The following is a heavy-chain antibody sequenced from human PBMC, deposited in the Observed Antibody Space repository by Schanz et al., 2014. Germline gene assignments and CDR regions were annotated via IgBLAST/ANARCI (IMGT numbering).Heavy chain of an antibody. CDR2: ISSSSSTI. J-gene: IGHJ4*02. D-gene: IGHD1-26*01. CDR1: GFTFSSYS. Sequence: EVQLVESGGGLVQPGGSLRLSCAASGFTFSSYSMNWVRQAPGKGLEWVSYISSSSSTIYYADSVKGRFTISRDNAKNSLYLQMNSLRDKDTAVYYCARGGATRFDYWGQGTLVTVSS. CDR3: ARGGATRFDY. V-gene: IGHV3-48*02.